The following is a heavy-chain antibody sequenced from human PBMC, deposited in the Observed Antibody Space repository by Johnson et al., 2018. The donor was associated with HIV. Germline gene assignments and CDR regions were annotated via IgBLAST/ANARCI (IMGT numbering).Heavy chain of an antibody. CDR3: AKDSGYENAFDI. V-gene: IGHV3-43D*03. D-gene: IGHD5-12*01. CDR1: GFTFSSYA. CDR2: ISWDGGST. J-gene: IGHJ3*02. Sequence: VLLVESGGGVVQTGGSLRLSCAASGFTFSSYAMHWVRQAPGKGLEWVSLISWDGGSTYYADSVKGRFTISRDNSKNSLYLQMNSLRAEDTALYYCAKDSGYENAFDIWGQGTMVTVSS.